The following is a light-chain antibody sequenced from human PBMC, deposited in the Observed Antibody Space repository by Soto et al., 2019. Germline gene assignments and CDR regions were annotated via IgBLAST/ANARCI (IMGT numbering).Light chain of an antibody. CDR1: QSVRSN. CDR3: QQYGSSPGLT. J-gene: IGKJ4*01. CDR2: GAS. Sequence: EIVMTQSPATLSVSPGERVSLSCRASQSVRSNLAWYQKKPGQAPRLLIYGASTRATGLPARFSGSGSGTDFTLTISSLQSEDFAVYYCQQYGSSPGLTFGGGTKVDIK. V-gene: IGKV3-15*01.